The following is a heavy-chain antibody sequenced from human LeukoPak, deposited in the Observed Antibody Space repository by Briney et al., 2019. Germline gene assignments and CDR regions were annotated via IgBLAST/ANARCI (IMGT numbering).Heavy chain of an antibody. V-gene: IGHV3-7*01. Sequence: GGSLRLSCAASEFTFSSYWMSWVRQAPGKGLEWVANIKQDGSEKYYVDSVKGRFTISRDNAKNSLYLQMNSLRAEDTAVYYCAREQWLGYWGQGTLVTVSS. J-gene: IGHJ4*02. CDR2: IKQDGSEK. D-gene: IGHD6-19*01. CDR3: AREQWLGY. CDR1: EFTFSSYW.